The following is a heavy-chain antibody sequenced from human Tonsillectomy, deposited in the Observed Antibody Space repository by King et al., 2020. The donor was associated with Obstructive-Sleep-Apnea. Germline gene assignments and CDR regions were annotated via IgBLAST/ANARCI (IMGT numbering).Heavy chain of an antibody. CDR2: INPSGGST. Sequence: VQLVESGAEVKKPGASVKVSCKASGYTFTSYYMHWVRQAPGQGLEWMGIINPSGGSTSYAQKFQGRVTMTRDTSTSTVYMELSSLRSEDTAVYYCAEVEMATIRGYYYGMDVWGQGTTVTVSS. V-gene: IGHV1-46*01. CDR3: AEVEMATIRGYYYGMDV. J-gene: IGHJ6*02. D-gene: IGHD5-24*01. CDR1: GYTFTSYY.